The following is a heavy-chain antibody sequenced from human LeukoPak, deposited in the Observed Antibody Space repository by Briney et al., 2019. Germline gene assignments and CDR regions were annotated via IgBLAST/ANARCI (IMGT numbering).Heavy chain of an antibody. CDR2: ISSSSSTI. Sequence: GGSLRLSCAASGFTFSSYEMNWVRQAPGKGLEWVSYISSSSSTIYYADSVKGRFTISRDNAKNSLYLQMNSLRDEDTAVYYCARAAYCGGDCYDAFDIWGQGTMVTVSS. J-gene: IGHJ3*02. V-gene: IGHV3-48*02. D-gene: IGHD2-21*02. CDR1: GFTFSSYE. CDR3: ARAAYCGGDCYDAFDI.